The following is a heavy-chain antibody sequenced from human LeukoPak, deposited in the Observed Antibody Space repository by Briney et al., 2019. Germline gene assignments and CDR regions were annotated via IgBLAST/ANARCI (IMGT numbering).Heavy chain of an antibody. CDR2: IKQDGSDK. Sequence: GGSLRLSCVASGLTFSSYWMSWVRQAPGRGLEWVANIKQDGSDKYYVDFVKGRFTISRDNAKKSLYLQMNSLRAEDTAVYYCATGQQLGYWGQGTLVTVSS. CDR3: ATGQQLGY. V-gene: IGHV3-7*01. CDR1: GLTFSSYW. D-gene: IGHD6-13*01. J-gene: IGHJ4*02.